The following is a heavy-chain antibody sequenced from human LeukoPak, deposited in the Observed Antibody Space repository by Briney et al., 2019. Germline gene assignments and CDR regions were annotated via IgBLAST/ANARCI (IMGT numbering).Heavy chain of an antibody. J-gene: IGHJ4*02. CDR2: INPNSGGT. D-gene: IGHD5-12*01. Sequence: ASAKVSCKASGYTFTGYYMHWVRQAPGQGLEWMGWINPNSGGTNYAQKFQGRVTMTRDTSISTAYMELSRLRSDDTAVYYCARVMSGYDDFDYWDQGTLVTVSS. V-gene: IGHV1-2*02. CDR3: ARVMSGYDDFDY. CDR1: GYTFTGYY.